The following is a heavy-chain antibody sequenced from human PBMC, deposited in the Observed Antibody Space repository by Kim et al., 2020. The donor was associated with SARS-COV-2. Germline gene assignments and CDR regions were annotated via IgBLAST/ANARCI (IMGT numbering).Heavy chain of an antibody. J-gene: IGHJ4*02. Sequence: TNYAQKFQGRVTMTRDTSISTAYMELSRLRSDDTAVYYCARGGETSSFDYWGQGTLVTVSS. V-gene: IGHV1-2*02. D-gene: IGHD4-17*01. CDR3: ARGGETSSFDY. CDR2: T.